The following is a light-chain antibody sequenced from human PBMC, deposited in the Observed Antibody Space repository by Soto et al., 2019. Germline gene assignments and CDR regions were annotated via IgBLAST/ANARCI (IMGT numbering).Light chain of an antibody. CDR2: GAS. J-gene: IGKJ4*01. CDR3: QQYNDWPLT. Sequence: EIVMTQSPATLSVSPGERATLSCRASQSVSSNLAWYQQKPGQAPRLLIYGASSRANGIPARFRGSGSGTEFTLTISSLQSEDFAVYYCQQYNDWPLTFGGGTKVDIK. CDR1: QSVSSN. V-gene: IGKV3D-15*01.